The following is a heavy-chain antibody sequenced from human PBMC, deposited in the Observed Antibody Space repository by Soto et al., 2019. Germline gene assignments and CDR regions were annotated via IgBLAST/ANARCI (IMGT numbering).Heavy chain of an antibody. Sequence: QVQLLQSGAEVKKPGASLKVSCKASGYTFTSYAMYWVRQAPGQRLEWMGWINAGNGNTKYSQKFQGRVTITRDTSASTAYMELSSLRSEDTAVYYCARDFSPYCSGGSCPFDYWGQGTLVTVSS. D-gene: IGHD2-15*01. J-gene: IGHJ4*02. CDR1: GYTFTSYA. V-gene: IGHV1-3*01. CDR3: ARDFSPYCSGGSCPFDY. CDR2: INAGNGNT.